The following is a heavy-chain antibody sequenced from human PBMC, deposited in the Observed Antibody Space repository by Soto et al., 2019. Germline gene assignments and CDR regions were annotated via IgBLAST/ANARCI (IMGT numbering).Heavy chain of an antibody. CDR3: ARVMAAKGVYYYYYYMDV. Sequence: SETLSLTCTVSGGSISSYYWSWIRQPPGKGLEWIGYIYYSGSTNYNPSLKSRVTISVDTSKNQFSLKLSSVTAADTAVYYCARVMAAKGVYYYYYYMDVWGKGTTVTVSS. J-gene: IGHJ6*03. CDR1: GGSISSYY. CDR2: IYYSGST. V-gene: IGHV4-59*01. D-gene: IGHD3-10*01.